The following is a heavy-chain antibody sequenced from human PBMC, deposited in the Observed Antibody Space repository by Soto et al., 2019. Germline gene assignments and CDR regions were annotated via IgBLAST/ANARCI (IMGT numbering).Heavy chain of an antibody. CDR1: GFTFSSYA. CDR3: AREMGEYGMDV. V-gene: IGHV3-30-3*01. J-gene: IGHJ6*02. Sequence: GGSLRLSCAASGFTFSSYAMHWVRQAPGKGLEWVAVISYDGSNKYYADSVKGRFTISRDNSKNTLYLQMNSLRAEDTAVYSCAREMGEYGMDVWGRGTTVIVCS. CDR2: ISYDGSNK. D-gene: IGHD3-16*01.